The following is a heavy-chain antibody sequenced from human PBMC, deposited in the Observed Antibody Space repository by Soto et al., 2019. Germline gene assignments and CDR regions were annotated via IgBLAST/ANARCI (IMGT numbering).Heavy chain of an antibody. Sequence: ASVKVSCKASGYTFTSYGISWVRQAPGQGLEWMGWISAYNGNTNYAQKLQGRVTMTTDTSTSTAYMELRSLRSDDTAVYYCARPPAGSGYDDYFDYWGQGTLVTVSS. CDR2: ISAYNGNT. J-gene: IGHJ4*02. CDR3: ARPPAGSGYDDYFDY. V-gene: IGHV1-18*01. D-gene: IGHD5-12*01. CDR1: GYTFTSYG.